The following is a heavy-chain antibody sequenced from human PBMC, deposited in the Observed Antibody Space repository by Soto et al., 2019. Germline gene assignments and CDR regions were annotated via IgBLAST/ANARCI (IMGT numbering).Heavy chain of an antibody. CDR3: ARENMVRGALAYYYYYGMDV. Sequence: PSETLSLTCTVSGGSISSYYWSWIRQPPGKGLEWIGYIYYSGSTNYNPSLKSRVTISVDTSKNQFSLKLSSVTAADTAVYYCARENMVRGALAYYYYYGMDVWGQGTTVTVSS. V-gene: IGHV4-59*01. J-gene: IGHJ6*02. CDR1: GGSISSYY. CDR2: IYYSGST. D-gene: IGHD3-10*01.